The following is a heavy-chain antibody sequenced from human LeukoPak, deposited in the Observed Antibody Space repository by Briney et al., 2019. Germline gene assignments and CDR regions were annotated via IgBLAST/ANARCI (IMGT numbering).Heavy chain of an antibody. J-gene: IGHJ6*02. CDR1: GFTFSSYA. V-gene: IGHV3-30-3*01. CDR3: ARDKDPITIFGVGSGMDV. Sequence: GRSLRLSCAASGFTFSSYAMHWVRQAPGKGLEWVAVISYDGSNKYYADSVKGRFTISRDNSKNTLYLQMNSPRAEDTAVYYCARDKDPITIFGVGSGMDVWGQGTTVTVSS. CDR2: ISYDGSNK. D-gene: IGHD3-3*01.